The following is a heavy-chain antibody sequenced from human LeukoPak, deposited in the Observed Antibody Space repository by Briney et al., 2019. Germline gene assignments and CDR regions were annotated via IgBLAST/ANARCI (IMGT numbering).Heavy chain of an antibody. D-gene: IGHD2-15*01. CDR2: ISSSGRRI. CDR3: AKGPRDPTEYCSRGTCSPTYDV. J-gene: IGHJ4*02. V-gene: IGHV3-48*03. CDR1: GFTFSDYE. Sequence: GGSLRLSCAASGFTFSDYEMNWVRQAPGKGLEWVSYISSSGRRIYYADSVKGRFTISRDNAQNSLYLQINSLRADDTAIYYCAKGPRDPTEYCSRGTCSPTYDVWGQGTLVTVSS.